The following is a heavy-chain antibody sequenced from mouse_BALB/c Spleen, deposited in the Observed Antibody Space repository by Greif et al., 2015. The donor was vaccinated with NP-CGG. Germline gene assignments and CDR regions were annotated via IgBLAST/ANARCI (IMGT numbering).Heavy chain of an antibody. D-gene: IGHD2-1*01. J-gene: IGHJ2*01. V-gene: IGHV1-80*01. CDR2: IYPGGGDT. CDR1: GYAFSSCW. CDR3: ARVGNYYFDY. Sequence: VQLQQSGAELVRPGSSVKISCKASGYAFSSCWMNWVKQRPGQGLEWIGQIYPGGGDTNYNRKFKGKATLTADKSSSTAYMQLSSLTSEDSAVYFCARVGNYYFDYWGQGTTLTVSS.